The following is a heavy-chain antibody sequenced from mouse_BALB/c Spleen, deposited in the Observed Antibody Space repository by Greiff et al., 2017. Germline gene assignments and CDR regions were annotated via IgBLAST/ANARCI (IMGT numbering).Heavy chain of an antibody. CDR1: EFTFGGNA. Sequence: EVKLVESGGDLVKPEGSRNLSGAASEFTFGGNARSWVRQTPDKRLEWVATISSGGSYTYYPDSVKGRFTISRDNAKNTLYLQMSSLKSEDTAMYYCARLYDSFAYWGQGTLVTVSA. D-gene: IGHD2-4*01. CDR2: ISSGGSYT. V-gene: IGHV5-6*01. CDR3: ARLYDSFAY. J-gene: IGHJ3*01.